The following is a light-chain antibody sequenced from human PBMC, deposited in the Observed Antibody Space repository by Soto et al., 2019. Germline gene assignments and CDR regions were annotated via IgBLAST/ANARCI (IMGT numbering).Light chain of an antibody. Sequence: QSALTQPRSVSGSPGQSVTISCTGTSSDVGGYNYVSWYQQNPGKAPKPMIHDVTKRPSGVPDRFSGSKSGNTASLTISGLQAEDEADYYCCSYAGNYTYVFGAGTKVTV. J-gene: IGLJ1*01. CDR1: SSDVGGYNY. V-gene: IGLV2-11*01. CDR3: CSYAGNYTYV. CDR2: DVT.